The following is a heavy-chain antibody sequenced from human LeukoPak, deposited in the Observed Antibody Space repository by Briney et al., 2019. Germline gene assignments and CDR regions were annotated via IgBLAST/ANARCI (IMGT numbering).Heavy chain of an antibody. D-gene: IGHD4-23*01. CDR3: AKVRTPRQYYFDY. V-gene: IGHV3-23*01. CDR2: ISGSGGRT. Sequence: GGSLRLSCIASGFTFSSDVMSWVRQAPGKGLEWVSAISGSGGRTYYADSVKGRFTISRDNSKNTLYLQMNSLRAEDTAVYYCAKVRTPRQYYFDYWGQGTLVTVSS. CDR1: GFTFSSDV. J-gene: IGHJ4*02.